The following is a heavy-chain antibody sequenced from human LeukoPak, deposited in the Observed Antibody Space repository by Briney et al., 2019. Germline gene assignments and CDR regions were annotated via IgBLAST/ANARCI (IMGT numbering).Heavy chain of an antibody. CDR2: INPNSGGT. CDR1: GYTFTGYY. D-gene: IGHD2-21*02. Sequence: GASVKVSCKASGYTFTGYYMHWVRRAPGQGLEWMGWINPNSGGTNYAQKFQGRVTMTRDRSISTAYMELSRLRSDDTAVYYCARGGGLTAIPTEDFWGQGTLVTVSS. CDR3: ARGGGLTAIPTEDF. V-gene: IGHV1-2*02. J-gene: IGHJ4*02.